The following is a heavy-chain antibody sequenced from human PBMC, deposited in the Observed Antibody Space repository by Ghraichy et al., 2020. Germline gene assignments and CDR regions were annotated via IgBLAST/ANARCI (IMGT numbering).Heavy chain of an antibody. CDR3: TTHYDSSGYFPG. V-gene: IGHV3-15*01. J-gene: IGHJ4*02. D-gene: IGHD3-22*01. Sequence: GESLNISCAASGISFSNAWMSWVRQAPGKGLEWVGRIRSKTDGGTTDYSAPVKGRFTISRDESKNTLYLQMKSLTTEDTAVYYCTTHYDSSGYFPGWGQGTLVTVSS. CDR1: GISFSNAW. CDR2: IRSKTDGGTT.